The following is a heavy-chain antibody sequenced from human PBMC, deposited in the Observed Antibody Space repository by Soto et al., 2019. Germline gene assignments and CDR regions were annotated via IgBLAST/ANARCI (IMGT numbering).Heavy chain of an antibody. Sequence: QVQLVQSGAEVKKPGASVKVSCKASGYTFTAYHMHGVRQAPGQGLEWMGGSDLNSDDTKYALTFQGRVTMTRDTSIDTGYMELSRLRSDDTAIYYCAGRDFTYGLDVWGQGTTVTVSS. V-gene: IGHV1-2*02. CDR3: AGRDFTYGLDV. CDR2: SDLNSDDT. J-gene: IGHJ6*02. CDR1: GYTFTAYH.